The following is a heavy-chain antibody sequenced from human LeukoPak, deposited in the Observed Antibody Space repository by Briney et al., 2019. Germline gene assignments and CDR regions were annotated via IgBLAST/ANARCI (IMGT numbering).Heavy chain of an antibody. CDR3: ARHVLLSAGGGDSYSFDY. CDR1: GGSISSSNYY. Sequence: SETLSLTCTVSGGSISSSNYYWGWIRQPPGKGLEWIGSIYYSGSTYYNPSLKSRVTMSVDTSKNQFSLKLSSVTAADTAVYFCARHVLLSAGGGDSYSFDYWGQGTLVIVSS. J-gene: IGHJ4*02. CDR2: IYYSGST. D-gene: IGHD2-21*01. V-gene: IGHV4-39*01.